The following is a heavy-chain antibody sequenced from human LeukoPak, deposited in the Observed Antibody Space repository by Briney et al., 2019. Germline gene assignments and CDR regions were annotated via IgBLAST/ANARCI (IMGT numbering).Heavy chain of an antibody. Sequence: SETLSLTCTVSGGSISSYYWSWIRQPPGKGLEWIGYIYYSGSTNYNPSLKSRVTISVDTSKNQFSLKLSSVTAADTAVYYCARVRITGTATAFDYWGQGTLVTVSS. J-gene: IGHJ4*02. D-gene: IGHD1-7*01. V-gene: IGHV4-59*01. CDR1: GGSISSYY. CDR2: IYYSGST. CDR3: ARVRITGTATAFDY.